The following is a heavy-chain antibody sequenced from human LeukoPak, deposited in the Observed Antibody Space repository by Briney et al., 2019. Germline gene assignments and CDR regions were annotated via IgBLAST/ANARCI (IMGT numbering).Heavy chain of an antibody. CDR3: ARGLRFEGDWFDP. Sequence: SVKVSCKASGGTFSSYAISWVRQAPGQGLEWMGGIIPIFGTANYAQKFQGRVTITADESTSTAYMELSSLRSEGTAVYYCARGLRFEGDWFDPWGQGTLVTVSS. V-gene: IGHV1-69*13. CDR1: GGTFSSYA. J-gene: IGHJ5*02. D-gene: IGHD3-3*01. CDR2: IIPIFGTA.